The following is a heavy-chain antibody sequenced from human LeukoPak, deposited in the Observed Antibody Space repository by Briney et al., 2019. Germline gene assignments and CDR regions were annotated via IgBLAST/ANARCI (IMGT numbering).Heavy chain of an antibody. CDR3: AKVRLGYDSSGYYYYYGMDV. J-gene: IGHJ6*02. CDR2: ISGSGGST. D-gene: IGHD3-22*01. V-gene: IGHV3-23*01. CDR1: GFTFSSYA. Sequence: GGSLRLSCAASGFTFSSYAMSWVRQSPGKGLEWVSAISGSGGSTYYADSVKGRFTISRDNSKNTLYLQMNSLRAEDTAVYYCAKVRLGYDSSGYYYYYGMDVWGQGTTVTVSS.